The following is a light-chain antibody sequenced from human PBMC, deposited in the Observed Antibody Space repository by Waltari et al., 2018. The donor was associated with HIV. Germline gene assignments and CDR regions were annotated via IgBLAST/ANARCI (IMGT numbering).Light chain of an antibody. Sequence: DIQMTQSPSSVSASVRDRVTITCRASQGIGTWLAWYQQKLGQAPKLLIYSASYLQSGVPSRFSGSGSGTSFTLAISSLQPEDFATYYCQQVNSFPITFGQGTRLEIK. CDR1: QGIGTW. J-gene: IGKJ5*01. CDR3: QQVNSFPIT. CDR2: SAS. V-gene: IGKV1-12*01.